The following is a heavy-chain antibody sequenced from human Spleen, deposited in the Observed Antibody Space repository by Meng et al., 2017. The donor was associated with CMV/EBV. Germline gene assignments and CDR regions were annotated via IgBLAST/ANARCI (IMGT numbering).Heavy chain of an antibody. CDR2: IRSKGNNYAT. Sequence: WVRQASGKGLEWVGRIRSKGNNYATTYAASVKGRFTISRDDSKNTAYLQMNSLKVEDTAVYYCTTQTYYYDSSGNYNWFDPWGHGTLVTVSS. D-gene: IGHD3-22*01. J-gene: IGHJ5*02. CDR3: TTQTYYYDSSGNYNWFDP. V-gene: IGHV3-73*01.